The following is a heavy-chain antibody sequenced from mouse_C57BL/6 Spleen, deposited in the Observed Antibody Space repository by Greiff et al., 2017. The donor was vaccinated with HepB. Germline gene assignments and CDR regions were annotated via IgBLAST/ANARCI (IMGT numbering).Heavy chain of an antibody. Sequence: QVQLQQSGPELVKPGASVKISCKASGYAFSSSWMNWVKQRPGKGLEWIGRIYPGDGDTNYNGKFKGKATLTADKSSSTAYMQLSSLTSEDSAVYFCASGPFENYFDYWGQGTTLTVSS. CDR1: GYAFSSSW. J-gene: IGHJ2*01. V-gene: IGHV1-82*01. CDR3: ASGPFENYFDY. CDR2: IYPGDGDT.